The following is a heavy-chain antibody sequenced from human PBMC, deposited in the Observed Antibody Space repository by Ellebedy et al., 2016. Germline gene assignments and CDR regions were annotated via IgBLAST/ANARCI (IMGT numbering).Heavy chain of an antibody. D-gene: IGHD3-10*01. CDR3: ARGRQRFGSGSYFNEGQIDY. J-gene: IGHJ4*02. CDR1: GFTFSRCG. CDR2: MWYDGSSK. Sequence: GGSLRLXXAASGFTFSRCGMHWVRQAPGKGLEWVAVMWYDGSSKYYADSMKGRFTISRDNSKNTLYLQMNSLRAEDTAVYYCARGRQRFGSGSYFNEGQIDYWGQGTLVTVSS. V-gene: IGHV3-33*01.